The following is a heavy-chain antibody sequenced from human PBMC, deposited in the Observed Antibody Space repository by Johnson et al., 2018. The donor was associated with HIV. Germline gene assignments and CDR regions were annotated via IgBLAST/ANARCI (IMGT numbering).Heavy chain of an antibody. D-gene: IGHD4-23*01. CDR3: ARERGYFGNPAFDI. J-gene: IGHJ3*02. CDR2: ISYDGSNK. CDR1: GFTFSDHY. Sequence: QVQLVESGGGLVKPGGSLRLSCAASGFTFSDHYMTWIRQAPGQGLEWVAVISYDGSNKFYADSVKGRFTISRDNSKNTLYLQMNSLRTEDTAMYYCARERGYFGNPAFDIWGQGTMLTVSS. V-gene: IGHV3-30-3*01.